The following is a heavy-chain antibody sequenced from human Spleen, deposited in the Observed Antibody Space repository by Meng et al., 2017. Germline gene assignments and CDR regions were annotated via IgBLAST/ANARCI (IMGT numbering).Heavy chain of an antibody. CDR1: GFTFSSHA. J-gene: IGHJ3*02. Sequence: GESLKISCAASGFTFSSHAMSWVRPPPGKGLEWVSVISASGGTTYYADSVKGRFTISRDNSKNTLYLQMNSLRAEDTAVYYCAKTTLWLRPNDSLDIWGRGTRVTVSS. D-gene: IGHD3-16*01. CDR3: AKTTLWLRPNDSLDI. V-gene: IGHV3-23*01. CDR2: ISASGGTT.